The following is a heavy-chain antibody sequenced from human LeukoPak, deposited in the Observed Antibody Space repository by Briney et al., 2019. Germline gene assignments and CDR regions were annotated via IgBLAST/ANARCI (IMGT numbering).Heavy chain of an antibody. V-gene: IGHV4-38-2*02. D-gene: IGHD5-18*01. CDR2: IYHSGST. Sequence: KPSETLSLTCTVSGHSISSGYHWGWIRQPPGKGLEWIGSIYHSGSTYYNPSLKSRVTISVDTSKNQFSLKLSSVTAADTAVYYCARGYSYGYADYWGQGTLVTVSS. J-gene: IGHJ4*02. CDR1: GHSISSGYH. CDR3: ARGYSYGYADY.